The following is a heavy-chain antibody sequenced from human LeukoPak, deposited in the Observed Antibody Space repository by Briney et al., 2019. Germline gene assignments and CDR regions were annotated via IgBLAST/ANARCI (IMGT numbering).Heavy chain of an antibody. D-gene: IGHD1-26*01. V-gene: IGHV3-23*01. CDR3: AKDPLGRDWSDP. CDR1: GFTFSSYA. Sequence: GGSLRLSCAASGFTFSSYAMSWVRQAPGKGLEWVSAISGSGGNTYYADSVKGRFTISRDNSKNTLYLQMNSLRGEDTAVYYCAKDPLGRDWSDPWGQGTLVTVSS. J-gene: IGHJ5*02. CDR2: ISGSGGNT.